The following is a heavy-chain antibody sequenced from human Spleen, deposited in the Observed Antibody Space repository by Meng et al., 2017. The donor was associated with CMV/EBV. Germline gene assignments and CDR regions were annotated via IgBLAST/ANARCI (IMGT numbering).Heavy chain of an antibody. Sequence: GESLKISCAASAFSFGSYAMHWVRQAPGKGLEWVAFISYDGSKKSYADFVKGRFTISRANSKNTLYLQMNRLRAEDTAVYYCAREGSATYYYASGSYDSWGQGTLVTVSS. CDR2: ISYDGSKK. D-gene: IGHD3-10*01. CDR3: AREGSATYYYASGSYDS. CDR1: AFSFGSYA. J-gene: IGHJ4*02. V-gene: IGHV3-30*04.